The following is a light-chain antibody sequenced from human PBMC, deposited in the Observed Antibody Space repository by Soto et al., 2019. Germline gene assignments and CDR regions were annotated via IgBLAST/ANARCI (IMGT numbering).Light chain of an antibody. J-gene: IGLJ1*01. CDR2: EVG. CDR1: SSDVGAFNY. CDR3: CSYASGSIYV. V-gene: IGLV2-14*01. Sequence: QSVLTQPASVSGSPGQSITISCTGTSSDVGAFNYVSWYLQYPGKAPKLMIYEVGNRPSGVSHRSSGSKSGNTASLTISGLQAEDEADYYCCSYASGSIYVFGTGTKVTVL.